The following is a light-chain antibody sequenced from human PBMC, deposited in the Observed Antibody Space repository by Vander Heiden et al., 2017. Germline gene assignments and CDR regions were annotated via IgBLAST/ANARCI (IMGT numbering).Light chain of an antibody. CDR1: QSISSY. CDR2: AAS. Sequence: DIQMTPSPSSLSASVGASLPITCRASQSISSYLEWYQQKPGKAPELLIYAASSLQSGVPSRFSGSGSGTDFTLTISSLQSEDFATYYCQQNYSSPRTFGGGIKVEIK. V-gene: IGKV1-39*01. J-gene: IGKJ4*02. CDR3: QQNYSSPRT.